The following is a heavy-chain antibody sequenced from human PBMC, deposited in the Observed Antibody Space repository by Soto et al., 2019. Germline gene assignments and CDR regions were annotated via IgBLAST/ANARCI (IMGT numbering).Heavy chain of an antibody. D-gene: IGHD2-15*01. J-gene: IGHJ6*01. V-gene: IGHV5-10-1*01. CDR1: GNNFTNYW. CDR3: AGTVVVGATGYFYYGMTV. Sequence: PGESLKISCKLSGNNFTNYWINWVRQMPGKGLEWMGRIDPSDSYTDYNPSFQGHVTISADKSSVTAYLQWSSLKASDSALYYCAGTVVVGATGYFYYGMTVWGQGTTVTVSS. CDR2: IDPSDSYT.